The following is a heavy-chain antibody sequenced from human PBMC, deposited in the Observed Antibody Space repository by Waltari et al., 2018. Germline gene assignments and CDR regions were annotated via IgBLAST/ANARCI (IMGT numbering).Heavy chain of an antibody. J-gene: IGHJ4*02. V-gene: IGHV4-38-2*01. D-gene: IGHD6-19*01. CDR2: IYHSGST. CDR3: ARQQAGTGYFDY. CDR1: GYSTSSGYY. Sequence: QVQLQESGPGLVKPSETLSLTCAVSGYSTSSGYYWVWIRQPPGKGLEWIGSIYHSGSTYYNPSLKRRVTISVDTSKNQCALKLSSVTAEDTAVDYCARQQAGTGYFDYWGQGTLVTVSS.